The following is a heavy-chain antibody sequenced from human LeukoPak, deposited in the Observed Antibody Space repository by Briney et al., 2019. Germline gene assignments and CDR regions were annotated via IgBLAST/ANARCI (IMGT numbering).Heavy chain of an antibody. V-gene: IGHV4-59*01. D-gene: IGHD6-25*01. CDR3: ARGGYLYYYGMDV. J-gene: IGHJ6*02. CDR1: GGSISSYY. Sequence: PSETLSLTCTVSGGSISSYYWSWIRQPPGKGLEWIGYIYYSGSTNYNPSLKSRVTISVVTSKNQFSLKLSSVTAADTAVYYCARGGYLYYYGMDVWGQGTTVTVSS. CDR2: IYYSGST.